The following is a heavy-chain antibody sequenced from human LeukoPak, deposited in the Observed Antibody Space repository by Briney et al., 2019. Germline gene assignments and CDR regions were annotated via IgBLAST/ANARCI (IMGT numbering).Heavy chain of an antibody. V-gene: IGHV4-38-2*02. J-gene: IGHJ4*02. CDR3: ARDYYDSSGYLFFDY. Sequence: SETLSLTCTVSSYSISSGYYWGWIRQPPGKGLEWIGSIYHSGSTYYNPSLKSRVTISVDTSKNQFSLKLSSVTAADTAVYYCARDYYDSSGYLFFDYWGQGTLVTVSS. D-gene: IGHD3-22*01. CDR1: SYSISSGYY. CDR2: IYHSGST.